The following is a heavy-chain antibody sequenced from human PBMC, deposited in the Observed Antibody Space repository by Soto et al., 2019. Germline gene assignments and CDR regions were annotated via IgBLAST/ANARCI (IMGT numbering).Heavy chain of an antibody. CDR3: ARDRHCSSTSCPTSTYYYYGMDV. CDR1: GGSISSGGYY. V-gene: IGHV4-31*03. CDR2: IYYSGST. D-gene: IGHD2-2*01. J-gene: IGHJ6*02. Sequence: QVQLQESGPGLVKPSQTLSLTCTVSGGSISSGGYYWSWIRQHPGKGLEWIGYIYYSGSTYYNPSSKSRVTISVDTSKNQFALKLSSVTAADTAVYYCARDRHCSSTSCPTSTYYYYGMDVWGQGTTVTVSS.